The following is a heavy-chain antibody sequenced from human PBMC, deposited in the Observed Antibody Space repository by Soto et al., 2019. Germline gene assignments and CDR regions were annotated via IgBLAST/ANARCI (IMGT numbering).Heavy chain of an antibody. CDR3: AHRPNWGFSDFDS. Sequence: QITLKESGPPVVNPTQTLTLTCTFSGFSLTTPGVGVGWIRQPPGEALEWLALIYWDDDKRYNPSLRNRLTVTKDTSKNQVVLTMTNMGPVDTATYYCAHRPNWGFSDFDSWGQGTLVTVSS. J-gene: IGHJ4*02. CDR1: GFSLTTPGVG. CDR2: IYWDDDK. D-gene: IGHD7-27*01. V-gene: IGHV2-5*02.